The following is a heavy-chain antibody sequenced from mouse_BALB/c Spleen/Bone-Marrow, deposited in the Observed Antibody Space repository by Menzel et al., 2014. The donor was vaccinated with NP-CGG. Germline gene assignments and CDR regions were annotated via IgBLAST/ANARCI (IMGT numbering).Heavy chain of an antibody. J-gene: IGHJ4*01. CDR1: GFTFSSFG. CDR3: ARDDGYYIRNAMDY. CDR2: ISSGTSTI. Sequence: EVQGVESGGGLVQPGGSRKLSCAASGFTFSSFGMHWVRQAPGRGLEWVAYISSGTSTIYYADTVKGRFTISRDNPKNTLFLQMTSLRSEDTAIYYCARDDGYYIRNAMDYWGQGTSVTVSS. V-gene: IGHV5-17*02. D-gene: IGHD2-3*01.